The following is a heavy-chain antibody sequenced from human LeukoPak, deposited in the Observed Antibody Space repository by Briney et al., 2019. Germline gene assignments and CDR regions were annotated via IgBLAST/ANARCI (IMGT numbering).Heavy chain of an antibody. V-gene: IGHV3-33*06. D-gene: IGHD6-13*01. J-gene: IGHJ6*03. CDR1: GFTFSSYG. CDR2: IWYDGSNK. CDR3: AKEVSSWYYYYYYMDV. Sequence: GGSLRLSCAASGFTFSSYGMHWVRQAPGKGLEWVAVIWYDGSNKYYADSVKGRFTISRDNSKNTLYLQMNSLRAEDTAVYYCAKEVSSWYYYYYYMDVWGKGTTATVSS.